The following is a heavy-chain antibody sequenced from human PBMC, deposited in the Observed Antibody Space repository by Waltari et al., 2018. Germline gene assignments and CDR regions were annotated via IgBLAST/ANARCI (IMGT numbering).Heavy chain of an antibody. V-gene: IGHV3-7*01. CDR3: ARDRGYFDY. CDR2: IKEDGGAK. D-gene: IGHD3-10*01. CDR1: GLTFSKFW. J-gene: IGHJ4*02. Sequence: EVQLVESGGGLVQPGGSLRLSCAASGLTFSKFWMSWVRQAPGKGLGWVASIKEDGGAKYYVDSLKGRIIISRDNAKKSLYLQMNSLRVEDTAVYYCARDRGYFDYWGLGTLVTVSS.